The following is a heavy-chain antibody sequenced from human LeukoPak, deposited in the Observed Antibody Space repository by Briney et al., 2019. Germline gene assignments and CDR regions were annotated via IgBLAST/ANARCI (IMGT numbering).Heavy chain of an antibody. CDR1: GFTVSSDY. V-gene: IGHV3-23*01. J-gene: IGHJ4*02. CDR2: TSDRGDYT. CDR3: ARKAQYNGHYPLDY. D-gene: IGHD1-7*01. Sequence: GGSLRLSCAASGFTVSSDYMSWVRQAPGKGLEWVSGTSDRGDYTYYADSVKGRFTISRDSSKNTLFLQMNSLRAEDTALYFCARKAQYNGHYPLDYWGQGTLVTVSS.